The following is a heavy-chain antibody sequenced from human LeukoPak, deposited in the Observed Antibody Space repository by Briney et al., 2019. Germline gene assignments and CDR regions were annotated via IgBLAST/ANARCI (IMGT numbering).Heavy chain of an antibody. CDR1: GFTFSSYS. D-gene: IGHD3-22*01. J-gene: IGHJ4*02. CDR2: ISSSSSYI. CDR3: ARDRSIDSSGYYYVVRPFDY. Sequence: GGSLRLSXAASGFTFSSYSMNWVRQAPGKGLEWVSSISSSSSYIYYADSVKGRFTISRDNAKNSLYLQMNSLRAEDTAVYYCARDRSIDSSGYYYVVRPFDYWGQGTLVTVSS. V-gene: IGHV3-21*01.